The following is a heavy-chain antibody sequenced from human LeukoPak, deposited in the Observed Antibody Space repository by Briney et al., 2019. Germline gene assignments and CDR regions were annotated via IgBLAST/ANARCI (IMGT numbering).Heavy chain of an antibody. CDR3: AARYSSGWYGEIDY. V-gene: IGHV4-59*01. CDR1: GGSISSYY. CDR2: IYYSGST. D-gene: IGHD6-19*01. Sequence: ASETLSLTRTVSGGSISSYYWSWIRQPPGKGLEWIGYIYYSGSTNYNPSLKSRVTISVDTSKNQFSLKLSSVTAADTAVYYCAARYSSGWYGEIDYWGQGTLVTVSS. J-gene: IGHJ4*02.